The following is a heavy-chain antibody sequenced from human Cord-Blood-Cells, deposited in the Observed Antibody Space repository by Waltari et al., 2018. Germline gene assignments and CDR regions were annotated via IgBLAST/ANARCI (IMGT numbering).Heavy chain of an antibody. J-gene: IGHJ3*02. CDR1: GGSISSYY. CDR2: IYTSGST. CDR3: ARSGYSSGWFDAFDI. Sequence: QVQLQESGPGLVKPSETLSLTCTVSGGSISSYYCSWIRQPAGKGLEWIGRIYTSGSTNYNPSLKSRVTMSVDTSKNQFSLKLSSVTAADTAVYYCARSGYSSGWFDAFDIWGQGTMVTVSS. D-gene: IGHD6-19*01. V-gene: IGHV4-4*07.